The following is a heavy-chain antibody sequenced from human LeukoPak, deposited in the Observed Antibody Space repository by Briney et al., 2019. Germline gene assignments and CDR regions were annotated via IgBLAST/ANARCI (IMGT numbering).Heavy chain of an antibody. Sequence: SETLSLTCTVSGGSISSGGYYWSWIRQHPGNGLEWIGYIYYSGSTYYNPSLKSRVTISVDTSKNQFSLKLSSVTAADTAVYYCARGAHDAFDIWGQGTMVTVSS. CDR1: GGSISSGGYY. CDR2: IYYSGST. J-gene: IGHJ3*02. CDR3: ARGAHDAFDI. V-gene: IGHV4-31*03.